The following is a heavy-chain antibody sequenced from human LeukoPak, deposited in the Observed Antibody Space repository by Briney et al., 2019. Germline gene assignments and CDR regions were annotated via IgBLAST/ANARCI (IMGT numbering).Heavy chain of an antibody. Sequence: GGSLRLSCATSGFSFSSYAMSWVRQAPGKGLEWVSAMGSSDDGRYYADSVQGRFTISRDDAKNSLYLQMNSLRAEDTAVYYCARHFGSGSYYYHYMDVWGKGTTVTVSS. CDR2: MGSSDDGR. CDR1: GFSFSSYA. CDR3: ARHFGSGSYYYHYMDV. J-gene: IGHJ6*03. D-gene: IGHD3-10*01. V-gene: IGHV3-23*01.